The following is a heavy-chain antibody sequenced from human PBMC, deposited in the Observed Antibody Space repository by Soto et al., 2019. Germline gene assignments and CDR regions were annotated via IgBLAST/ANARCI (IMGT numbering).Heavy chain of an antibody. D-gene: IGHD6-13*01. J-gene: IGHJ3*02. V-gene: IGHV3-21*01. Sequence: PGGSLRLSCAASGIIFNGFGMNWVRQAPGKGLEWVSSISSSSSYIYYADSVKGRFTISRDNAKNSLYLQMNSLRAEDTAVYYCARDALIRLAAAGTHAFDIWGQGTMVTVSS. CDR3: ARDALIRLAAAGTHAFDI. CDR1: GIIFNGFG. CDR2: ISSSSSYI.